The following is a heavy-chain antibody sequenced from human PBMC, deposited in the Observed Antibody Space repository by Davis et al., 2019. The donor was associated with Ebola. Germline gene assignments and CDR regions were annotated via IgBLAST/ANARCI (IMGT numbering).Heavy chain of an antibody. V-gene: IGHV4-4*07. CDR2: GST. Sequence: GSTNYNPSLKSRVTISVDTSKNQFSLKLSSVTAADTAVYYCARVRQQLVFAWFDPWGQGTLVTVSS. D-gene: IGHD6-13*01. CDR3: ARVRQQLVFAWFDP. J-gene: IGHJ5*02.